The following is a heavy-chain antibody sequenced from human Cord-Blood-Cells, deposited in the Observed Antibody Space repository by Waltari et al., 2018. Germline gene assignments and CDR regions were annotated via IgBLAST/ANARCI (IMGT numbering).Heavy chain of an antibody. CDR3: ARCWDY. V-gene: IGHV3-30*04. CDR1: GFTFSSYA. Sequence: QVQLVESGGGVVQPGRSLRLSCAASGFTFSSYAMPWVRQAPGKGLEWVAVISYDGSNKYYADSVKGRFTISRDNSKNTLYLQMNSLRAEDTAVYYCARCWDYWGQGTLVTVSS. J-gene: IGHJ4*02. CDR2: ISYDGSNK.